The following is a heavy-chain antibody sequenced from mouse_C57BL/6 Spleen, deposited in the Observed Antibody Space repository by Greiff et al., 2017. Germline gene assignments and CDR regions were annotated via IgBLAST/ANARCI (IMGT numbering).Heavy chain of an antibody. J-gene: IGHJ1*03. D-gene: IGHD2-4*01. CDR2: IDPSDSYT. V-gene: IGHV1-59*01. CDR3: ARSYDYGPHWNFDV. CDR1: GYTFTSYW. Sequence: QVQLQQPGAELVRPGTSVKLSCKASGYTFTSYWMHWVKQRPGQGLEWIGVIDPSDSYTNYNQKFKGKATLTVDTASSTAYMQLSSLTSEDSAVYYCARSYDYGPHWNFDVWGTGTTVTVSS.